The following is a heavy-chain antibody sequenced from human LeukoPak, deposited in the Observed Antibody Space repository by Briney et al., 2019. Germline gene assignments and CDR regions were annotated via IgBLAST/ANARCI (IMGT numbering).Heavy chain of an antibody. D-gene: IGHD3-22*01. Sequence: ASVKVSCKASGGTLSSYAISWVRQAPGQGLDWMGGIIPLFGTAHYAQKFQGRVTITADESTSTTYMELSSLRSEDSAVYYCARVWGQGSSGYYPFWGQGTLVTVSS. CDR2: IIPLFGTA. J-gene: IGHJ4*02. CDR1: GGTLSSYA. V-gene: IGHV1-69*13. CDR3: ARVWGQGSSGYYPF.